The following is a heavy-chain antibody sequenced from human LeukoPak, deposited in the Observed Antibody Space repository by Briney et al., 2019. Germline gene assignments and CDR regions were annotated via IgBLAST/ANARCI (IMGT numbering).Heavy chain of an antibody. CDR2: IIPIFGTA. V-gene: IGHV1-69*13. CDR1: GGTFSSYA. J-gene: IGHJ6*03. Sequence: ASVKVSCKASGGTFSSYAISWVRQAPGQGLEWMGGIIPIFGTANYAQKFQGRVTITADESTSTAYMELSSLRSEDTAVYYCARGNYRLGYYYMDVWGKGTTVTVSS. D-gene: IGHD4-11*01. CDR3: ARGNYRLGYYYMDV.